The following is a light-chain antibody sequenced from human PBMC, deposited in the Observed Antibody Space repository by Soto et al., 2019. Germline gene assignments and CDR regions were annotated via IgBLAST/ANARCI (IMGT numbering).Light chain of an antibody. CDR3: QQYGSSSWT. Sequence: EIVLTQSPGTLSLSPGERATLSCTASQSVSSSYLAWYQQKPGQAPRLLIYGTSSRATAIPDRFSGSGSGTDFTLTISRLEPEDFAVSYCQQYGSSSWTFGQGTKVDIK. V-gene: IGKV3-20*01. CDR2: GTS. CDR1: QSVSSSY. J-gene: IGKJ1*01.